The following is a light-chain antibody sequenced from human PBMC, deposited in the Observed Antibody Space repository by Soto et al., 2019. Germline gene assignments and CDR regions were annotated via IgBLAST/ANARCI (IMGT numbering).Light chain of an antibody. CDR2: GAS. Sequence: EIVLTQSPGTLSLSPGERATLSCRASQSVSSSYLAWYQQKPGQAPRLLIYGASSRATGIPDRFSGSGSGTDFTLTISRLEPEEFAVYYCLQYGSSPWTFGQGTKVEI. V-gene: IGKV3-20*01. CDR1: QSVSSSY. J-gene: IGKJ1*01. CDR3: LQYGSSPWT.